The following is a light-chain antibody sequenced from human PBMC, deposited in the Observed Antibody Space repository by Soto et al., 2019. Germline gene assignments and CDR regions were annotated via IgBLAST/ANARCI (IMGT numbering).Light chain of an antibody. Sequence: QSVLTQPASVSGSPGQSITISCTGTSSDIHDYKFVSWYQQHPGRAPKLIIYEVTRRPSGVSDRFSGSKSGNMASLTISGLQAEDEADYYCTSYARSGYVFGTGTKLTVL. CDR1: SSDIHDYKF. J-gene: IGLJ1*01. CDR3: TSYARSGYV. CDR2: EVT. V-gene: IGLV2-14*01.